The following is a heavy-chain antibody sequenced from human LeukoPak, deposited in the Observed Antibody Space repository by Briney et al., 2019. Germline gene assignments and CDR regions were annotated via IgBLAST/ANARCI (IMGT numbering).Heavy chain of an antibody. D-gene: IGHD3-9*01. CDR3: AGLGGLRYDAFDI. Sequence: TPSATLSLTRSVSGGSITSYYWSWIRQPPGKGLEWIGYIYYSGSTNYSPSLKSRVTVSVDTSKNQFSLKLRSVTAADTAVYYCAGLGGLRYDAFDIWGQGTMVTVSS. CDR2: IYYSGST. V-gene: IGHV4-59*08. J-gene: IGHJ3*02. CDR1: GGSITSYY.